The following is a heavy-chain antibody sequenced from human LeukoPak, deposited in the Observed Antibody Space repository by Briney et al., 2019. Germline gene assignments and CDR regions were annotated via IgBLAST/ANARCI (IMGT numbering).Heavy chain of an antibody. V-gene: IGHV1-8*03. D-gene: IGHD2-15*01. Sequence: GASVKVSCKASGYTFTSYDINWVQQATGQGLEWMGWMNPNSGNTGYAQKFQGRVTITRNTSISTAYMELSSLRSEDTAVYYCARDNRYCNGGYCSNWFDPWGQGTLVTVSS. CDR2: MNPNSGNT. J-gene: IGHJ5*02. CDR1: GYTFTSYD. CDR3: ARDNRYCNGGYCSNWFDP.